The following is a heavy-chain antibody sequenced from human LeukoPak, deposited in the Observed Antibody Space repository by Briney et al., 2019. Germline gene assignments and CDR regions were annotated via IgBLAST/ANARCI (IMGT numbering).Heavy chain of an antibody. CDR1: GFTFSSYA. D-gene: IGHD2-15*01. Sequence: TGGSLRLSCAASGFTFSSYAMTWVRQAPDKGLEWVSAISGSDGSTYYADSVKGRFTISRDNSKNTLYLQMNSLRAEDTAVYYCAKDILKLTAMDVWGKGTTVTVSS. J-gene: IGHJ6*04. CDR2: ISGSDGST. CDR3: AKDILKLTAMDV. V-gene: IGHV3-23*01.